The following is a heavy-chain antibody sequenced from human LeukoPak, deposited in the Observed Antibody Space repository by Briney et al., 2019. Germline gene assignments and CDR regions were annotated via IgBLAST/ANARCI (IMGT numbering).Heavy chain of an antibody. CDR2: ISSSSSTI. CDR3: AKDRSSSWYHDAFDI. Sequence: PGGSLRLSCAASGFTFSSYSMNWVRQAPGKGLEWVSYISSSSSTIYYADSVKGRFTISRDNAKNSLYLQMNSLRAEDTAVYYCAKDRSSSWYHDAFDIWGQGTMVTVSS. J-gene: IGHJ3*02. D-gene: IGHD6-13*01. V-gene: IGHV3-48*04. CDR1: GFTFSSYS.